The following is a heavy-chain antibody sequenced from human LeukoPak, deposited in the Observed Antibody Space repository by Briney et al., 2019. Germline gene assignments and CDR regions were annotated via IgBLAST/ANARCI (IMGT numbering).Heavy chain of an antibody. J-gene: IGHJ4*02. Sequence: PSETLSLTCAVSGGSISSGGYSWSWIRQPPGKGLEWIGYIYHSGSTYYNPSLKSRVTISVDRSKNQFSLKLSSVTAAGTAVYYCARGVVATSFYFDYWGQGTLVTVSS. CDR1: GGSISSGGYS. CDR2: IYHSGST. D-gene: IGHD5-12*01. V-gene: IGHV4-30-2*01. CDR3: ARGVVATSFYFDY.